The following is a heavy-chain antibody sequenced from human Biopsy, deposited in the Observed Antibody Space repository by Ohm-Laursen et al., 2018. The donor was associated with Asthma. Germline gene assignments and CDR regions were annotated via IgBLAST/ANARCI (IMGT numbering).Heavy chain of an antibody. V-gene: IGHV3-30*03. J-gene: IGHJ4*02. CDR1: GLSFSNYG. Sequence: SLRLSCAASGLSFSNYGMHWVRQAPGKGLDWEAVISFDGTNRNYTGSVKGRFTISRDNSRNTLHLEMNSLRAEDTAVYYCARDGPELPTELDYWGPGTLVTVSS. CDR3: ARDGPELPTELDY. CDR2: ISFDGTNR. D-gene: IGHD1-14*01.